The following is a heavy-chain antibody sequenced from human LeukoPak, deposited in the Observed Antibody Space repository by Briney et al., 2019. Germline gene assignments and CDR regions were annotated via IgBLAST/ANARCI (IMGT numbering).Heavy chain of an antibody. CDR1: GFTFSSYA. D-gene: IGHD6-6*01. V-gene: IGHV3-48*04. CDR3: AGGSSPGYYYYMDV. J-gene: IGHJ6*03. Sequence: GGSLRLSCAASGFTFSSYAMSWVRQAPGKGLEWVSYISSSGSTIYYADSVKGRFTISRDNAKNSLYLQMNSLRAEDTAVYYCAGGSSPGYYYYMDVWGKGTTVTVSS. CDR2: ISSSGSTI.